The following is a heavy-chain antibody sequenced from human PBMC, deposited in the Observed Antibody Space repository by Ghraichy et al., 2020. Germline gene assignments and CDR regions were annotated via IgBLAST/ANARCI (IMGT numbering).Heavy chain of an antibody. D-gene: IGHD3-16*02. CDR2: ISGSGGST. CDR1: GFTFSSYA. Sequence: GGSLRLSCAASGFTFSSYAMSWVRQAPGKGLEWVSAISGSGGSTYYADSVKGRFTISRDNSKNTLYLQMNSLRAEDTAVYYCAKVSTYYDYVWGSYRYSYYFDYWGQGTLVTVSS. V-gene: IGHV3-23*01. J-gene: IGHJ4*02. CDR3: AKVSTYYDYVWGSYRYSYYFDY.